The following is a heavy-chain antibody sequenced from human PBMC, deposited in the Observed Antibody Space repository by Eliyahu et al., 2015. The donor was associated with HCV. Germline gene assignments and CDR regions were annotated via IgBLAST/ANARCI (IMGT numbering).Heavy chain of an antibody. CDR3: ARGREYDILTGYYTNPDAFDI. CDR1: GYTFTGYY. Sequence: QVQLVQSGAEVKKPGASVKVSCKASGYTFTGYYMHWGRQAPGQGLEWMGWINPNSGGTNYAQKFQGWVTMTRDTSISTAYMELSRLRSDDTAVYYCARGREYDILTGYYTNPDAFDIWGQGTMVTVSS. V-gene: IGHV1-2*04. J-gene: IGHJ3*02. CDR2: INPNSGGT. D-gene: IGHD3-9*01.